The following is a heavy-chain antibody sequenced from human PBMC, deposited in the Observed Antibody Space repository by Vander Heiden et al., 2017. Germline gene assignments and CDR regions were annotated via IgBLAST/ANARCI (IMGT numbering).Heavy chain of an antibody. Sequence: QVQLVESGGGVVQPGRSLRLSCAASGFTFSSYGMHWVRQAPGKGLEWVAVIWYDGSNKYYADSVKGRFTISRDNSKNTLYLQMNSLRAEDTAVYYCARATVYEGYYYYYGMDVWGQGTTVTVSS. D-gene: IGHD3-22*01. V-gene: IGHV3-33*01. CDR3: ARATVYEGYYYYYGMDV. CDR1: GFTFSSYG. CDR2: IWYDGSNK. J-gene: IGHJ6*02.